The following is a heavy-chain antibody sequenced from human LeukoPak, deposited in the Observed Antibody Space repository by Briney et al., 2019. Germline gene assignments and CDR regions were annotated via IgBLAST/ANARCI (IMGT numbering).Heavy chain of an antibody. D-gene: IGHD3-22*01. V-gene: IGHV4-38-2*02. CDR1: GYSISSGYY. CDR2: ICHSGST. J-gene: IGHJ6*03. Sequence: KPSETLSLTCTVSGYSISSGYYWGWIRQPPGKGLEWIGSICHSGSTYYNPSLKSRVTISVDTSKNQFSLKLSSVTAADTAVYYCARDSACYYDSSGYCYMDVWGKGTTVTVSS. CDR3: ARDSACYYDSSGYCYMDV.